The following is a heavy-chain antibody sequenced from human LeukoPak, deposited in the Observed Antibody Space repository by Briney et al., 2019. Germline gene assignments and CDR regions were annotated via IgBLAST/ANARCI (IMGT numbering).Heavy chain of an antibody. D-gene: IGHD3-10*01. V-gene: IGHV3-30*02. CDR1: GFTFSTFG. CDR3: AKDGGRGVLDY. Sequence: GGSLRLSCAASGFTFSTFGMHWVRQAPGKGLEWVTFIRYDGSDKYHTDSVKGRFTISRDNSRNILFLQMNSLRTEDTAVYYCAKDGGRGVLDYWGQGTLVTVSS. CDR2: IRYDGSDK. J-gene: IGHJ4*02.